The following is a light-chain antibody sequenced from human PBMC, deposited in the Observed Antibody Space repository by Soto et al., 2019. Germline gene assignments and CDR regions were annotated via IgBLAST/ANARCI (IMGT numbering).Light chain of an antibody. Sequence: QSALTQPASVSGSPGQSITISCTGTSSDVGGYNYVSWYQHHPGKAPKLMIYEVSNRPSGVSSRFSGSKSGNTASLTISGLQAEDEADYYCSSYTSSSTHVVFGGGTKLTVL. CDR3: SSYTSSSTHVV. CDR1: SSDVGGYNY. CDR2: EVS. V-gene: IGLV2-14*01. J-gene: IGLJ2*01.